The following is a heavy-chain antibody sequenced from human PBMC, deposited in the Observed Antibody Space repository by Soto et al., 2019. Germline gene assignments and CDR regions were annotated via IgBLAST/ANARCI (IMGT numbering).Heavy chain of an antibody. CDR1: GFTFSNYA. CDR2: ISGGGGSS. D-gene: IGHD5-12*01. Sequence: EVQLLESGGGLVQPGGSLRLSCAASGFTFSNYAMSWVRQAPGKGLEWVSGISGGGGSSYYADSVKGRFTISRDNSKKKLYRLRTRLRAEYTAVYYGAHNCGFDCHSVVSYWGQGSLVIVSS. J-gene: IGHJ4*02. V-gene: IGHV3-23*01. CDR3: AHNCGFDCHSVVSY.